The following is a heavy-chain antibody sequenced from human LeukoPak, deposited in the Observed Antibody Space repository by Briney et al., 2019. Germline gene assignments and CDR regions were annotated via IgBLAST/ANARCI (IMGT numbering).Heavy chain of an antibody. J-gene: IGHJ4*02. CDR3: ARVNGYCSSISCFLDY. Sequence: VASLKISCKTPGGTFSRHVIRWVRQAPVQELEWMGEIIPISGTANYAHKIQGRVTITAHKFTNKVYMELSSLRSDDTAIYFCARVNGYCSSISCFLDYWGQGTLVTVSS. CDR2: IIPISGTA. V-gene: IGHV1-69*06. CDR1: GGTFSRHV. D-gene: IGHD2-2*01.